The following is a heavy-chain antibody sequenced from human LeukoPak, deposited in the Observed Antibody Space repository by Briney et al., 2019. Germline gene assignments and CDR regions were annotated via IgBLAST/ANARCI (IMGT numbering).Heavy chain of an antibody. D-gene: IGHD7-27*01. J-gene: IGHJ3*02. CDR3: TKDRYPNWGNALDI. V-gene: IGHV1-8*01. CDR2: MNPNSGNT. CDR1: GYTFTSYD. Sequence: ASVKVSCKASGYTFTSYDINWVRQATGQGLEWMGWMNPNSGNTGYAQKFQGRVTMTRNTSISTAYMELSSLRAEDTAFYYCTKDRYPNWGNALDIWGQGTMVTVSS.